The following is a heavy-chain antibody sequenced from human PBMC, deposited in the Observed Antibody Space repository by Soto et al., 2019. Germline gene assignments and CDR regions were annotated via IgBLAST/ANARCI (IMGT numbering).Heavy chain of an antibody. CDR2: INHSGNT. J-gene: IGHJ6*02. Sequence: SETLSLTCAVYGGSFSGYYWSWIRQPPGKGLEWIGEINHSGNTNCNPSLKSRLTISVDTSKNQFSLKVRSVTAADTAMYYCARSLPYSTSSVHYYYGMDVWGQVNTVPVSS. D-gene: IGHD6-6*01. V-gene: IGHV4-34*01. CDR3: ARSLPYSTSSVHYYYGMDV. CDR1: GGSFSGYY.